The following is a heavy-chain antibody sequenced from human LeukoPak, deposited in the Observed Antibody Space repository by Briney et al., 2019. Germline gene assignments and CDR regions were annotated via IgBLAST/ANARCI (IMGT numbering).Heavy chain of an antibody. V-gene: IGHV3-21*01. CDR3: ARHVVAVGFDY. D-gene: IGHD3-22*01. CDR1: GFTFSTYT. J-gene: IGHJ4*02. Sequence: PGGSLRLSCAASGFTFSTYTMNWVRQAPGKGLEWVSSITSSSSYIYYADSVKGRFTVSRDNAKNSLYLQMNSLRVEDTAVYYCARHVVAVGFDYWGQGTLVTVSS. CDR2: ITSSSSYI.